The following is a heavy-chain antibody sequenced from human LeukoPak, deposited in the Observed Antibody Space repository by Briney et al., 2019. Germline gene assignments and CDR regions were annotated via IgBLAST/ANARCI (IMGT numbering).Heavy chain of an antibody. Sequence: GASVKVSCKASGYTFTSYDINWVRQAPGQGLEWLGWISADNNDKYYAQKVQGRVTMTTDTSTTTAYMELRSLRSDDTAVYFCARECSGGSCLDFWGQGTLVTVSS. CDR1: GYTFTSYD. CDR3: ARECSGGSCLDF. CDR2: ISADNNDK. J-gene: IGHJ4*02. V-gene: IGHV1-18*01. D-gene: IGHD2-15*01.